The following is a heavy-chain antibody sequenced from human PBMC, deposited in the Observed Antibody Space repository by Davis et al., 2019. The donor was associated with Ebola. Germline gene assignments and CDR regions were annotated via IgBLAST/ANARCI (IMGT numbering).Heavy chain of an antibody. CDR2: IYYSGST. CDR1: GGSISSYY. V-gene: IGHV4-59*12. J-gene: IGHJ6*02. Sequence: SETLSLTCTVSGGSISSYYWSWIRQPPGKGLEWIGYIYYSGSTNYNTSLKSRVTISVDTSKNQFSLKLSSVTAADTAVYYCARGRRVCSSTSCYSYYYYGMDVWGQGTTVTVSS. D-gene: IGHD2-2*01. CDR3: ARGRRVCSSTSCYSYYYYGMDV.